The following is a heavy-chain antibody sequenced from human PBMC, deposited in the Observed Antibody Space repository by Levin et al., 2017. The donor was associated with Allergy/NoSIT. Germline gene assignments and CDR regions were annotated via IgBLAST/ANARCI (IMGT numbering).Heavy chain of an antibody. V-gene: IGHV4-39*07. CDR2: IYYSGST. CDR3: ARDGHDSSGYLCGYDY. J-gene: IGHJ4*02. CDR1: GDSISSSSYY. D-gene: IGHD3-22*01. Sequence: SETLSLTCTVSGDSISSSSYYWGWIRQPPGKGLEWIGSIYYSGSTYYNPSLKSRVTISVDTSKNQFSLKLSSVTAADTAVYYCARDGHDSSGYLCGYDYWGQGTLVTVSS.